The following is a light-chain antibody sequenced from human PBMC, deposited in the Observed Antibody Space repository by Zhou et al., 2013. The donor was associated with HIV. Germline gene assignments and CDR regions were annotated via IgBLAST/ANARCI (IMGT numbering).Light chain of an antibody. J-gene: IGKJ2*01. V-gene: IGKV3-20*01. CDR1: QTVISPF. Sequence: EIVLTQSPATLSLSPGVRATLSCRASQTVISPFVAWYQQKPGQAPRLLIYGASTRATGIPARFSGSGSGTEFTLTISSLQAEDFAVYYCQQYGSSPYTFGQGTKLEIK. CDR2: GAS. CDR3: QQYGSSPYT.